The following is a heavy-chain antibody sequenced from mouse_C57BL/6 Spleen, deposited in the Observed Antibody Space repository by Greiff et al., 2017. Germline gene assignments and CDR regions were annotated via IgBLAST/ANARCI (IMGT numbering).Heavy chain of an antibody. V-gene: IGHV1-81*01. CDR1: GYTFTSYG. CDR3: ARCGYGSSSLTMAMDY. D-gene: IGHD1-1*01. J-gene: IGHJ4*01. Sequence: QVQLKESGAELARPGASVKLSCKASGYTFTSYGISWVKQRTGQGLEWIGEIYPRSGNTYYNEKFKGKATLTADKFSSTAYMELRSLTSEDSAVYFCARCGYGSSSLTMAMDYWGQGTSVTVSS. CDR2: IYPRSGNT.